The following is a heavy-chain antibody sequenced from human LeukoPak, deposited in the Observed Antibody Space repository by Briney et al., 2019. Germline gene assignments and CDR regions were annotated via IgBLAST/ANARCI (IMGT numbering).Heavy chain of an antibody. D-gene: IGHD6-13*01. CDR1: GLSVSSNF. J-gene: IGHJ4*02. CDR2: IYSGYSAGST. Sequence: GGSLRLSCAATGLSVSSNFMSWVRQAPGKGLEWVSSIYSGYSAGSTYYAGSVKGRFTISRDTSKNTLNLQMNSLRAEDTAVYYCARYNSSWSPFDHWGQGTLVTVSS. V-gene: IGHV3-66*01. CDR3: ARYNSSWSPFDH.